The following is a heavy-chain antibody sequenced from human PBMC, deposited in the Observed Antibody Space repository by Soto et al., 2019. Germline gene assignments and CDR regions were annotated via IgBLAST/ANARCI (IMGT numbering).Heavy chain of an antibody. CDR2: ISRNSDTV. D-gene: IGHD3-10*01. CDR1: GFTFDDFA. V-gene: IGHV3-9*01. Sequence: SLRLSCAASGFTFDDFAMHWVRQVPGKGLEWVAGISRNSDTVDYAVSVKGRFIISRDNANNFLYLQMNSLRPEDTAIYYCAKAGDAFNYYYTMAVWGQGTTVTVSS. J-gene: IGHJ6*02. CDR3: AKAGDAFNYYYTMAV.